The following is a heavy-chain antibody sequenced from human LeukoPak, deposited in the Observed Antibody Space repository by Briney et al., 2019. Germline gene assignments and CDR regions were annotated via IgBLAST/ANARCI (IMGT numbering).Heavy chain of an antibody. CDR1: GDSISSSNYY. CDR2: IYYSGST. Sequence: SKTLSLTCTVSGDSISSSNYYWGWIRQPPGKGLEWIASIYYSGSTYYNPSLKSRVTISVDTSKNQFSLKLSSVTAADTAVYYCARGGGVGYYYYYMDVWGKGTTVTISS. V-gene: IGHV4-39*07. CDR3: ARGGGVGYYYYYMDV. D-gene: IGHD2-8*01. J-gene: IGHJ6*03.